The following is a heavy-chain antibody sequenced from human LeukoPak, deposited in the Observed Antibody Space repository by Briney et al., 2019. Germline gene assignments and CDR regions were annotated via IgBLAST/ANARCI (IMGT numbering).Heavy chain of an antibody. CDR1: RFTFSDHA. J-gene: IGHJ4*02. CDR2: VSYLGDNT. Sequence: GGSLRLSCAASRFTFSDHAMSWVRQAPRQGLEWVSSVSYLGDNTFYADSVKGRFTISRDNSKNTLYLQMNSLRAEDTAVYYCAKVRQGGVIDSNDYWGQGTLVTVSS. CDR3: AKVRQGGVIDSNDY. D-gene: IGHD3-16*02. V-gene: IGHV3-23*01.